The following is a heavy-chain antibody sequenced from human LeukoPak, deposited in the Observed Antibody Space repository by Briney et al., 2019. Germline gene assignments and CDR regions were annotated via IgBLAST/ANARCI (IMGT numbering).Heavy chain of an antibody. CDR2: ISLTRLT. D-gene: IGHD2-8*01. V-gene: IGHV4-4*02. Sequence: SGTLSLTCGVSGGSISNTNWWSWVRQPPGQGLEWIGEISLTRLTHYNPSLESRVTVSLDKSKNQLSLNLTSVTAADTAVYYCSRENGAFSPFGYWGQGTLVTVLS. CDR3: SRENGAFSPFGY. J-gene: IGHJ4*02. CDR1: GGSISNTNW.